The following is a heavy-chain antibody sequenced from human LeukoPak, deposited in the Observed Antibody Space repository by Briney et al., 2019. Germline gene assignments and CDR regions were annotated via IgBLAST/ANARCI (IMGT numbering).Heavy chain of an antibody. D-gene: IGHD6-19*01. CDR1: GYTFTSYD. V-gene: IGHV1-8*01. J-gene: IGHJ6*02. Sequence: ASVKVSCKASGYTFTSYDTNWVRQATGQGLEWMGWMNPNSGNTGYAQKFQGRVTMTRNTSISTAYMELSSLRSEDTAVYYCAREERQWLVTYYYYGMDVWGQGTTVTVSS. CDR2: MNPNSGNT. CDR3: AREERQWLVTYYYYGMDV.